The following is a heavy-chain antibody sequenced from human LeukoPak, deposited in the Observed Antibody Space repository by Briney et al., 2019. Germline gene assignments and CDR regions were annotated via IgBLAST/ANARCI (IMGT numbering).Heavy chain of an antibody. J-gene: IGHJ3*02. CDR3: ARGSGSYAFDI. CDR1: AVSISSGGYS. CDR2: IYHSGST. D-gene: IGHD3-10*01. V-gene: IGHV4-30-2*01. Sequence: SETLSLTCAVSAVSISSGGYSRGWIRQPPGKGLEWIGYIYHSGSTYYNPSLKSRVTISADRSKNQFSLKLSPVTAADTAVYYCARGSGSYAFDIWGQGTMVTVSS.